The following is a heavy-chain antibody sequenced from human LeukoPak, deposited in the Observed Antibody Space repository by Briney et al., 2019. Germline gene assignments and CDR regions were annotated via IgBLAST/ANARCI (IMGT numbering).Heavy chain of an antibody. V-gene: IGHV4-34*01. J-gene: IGHJ4*02. D-gene: IGHD3-22*01. CDR3: AREYYYDSSGYPLGY. Sequence: SETLSLTCAVYGGSFSGYYWSWIRQPPGKGLEWIGEINHSGSTNYNPSLKSRVTMSVDTSKNQFSLKLSSVTAADTAVYYCAREYYYDSSGYPLGYWGQGTLVTVSS. CDR2: INHSGST. CDR1: GGSFSGYY.